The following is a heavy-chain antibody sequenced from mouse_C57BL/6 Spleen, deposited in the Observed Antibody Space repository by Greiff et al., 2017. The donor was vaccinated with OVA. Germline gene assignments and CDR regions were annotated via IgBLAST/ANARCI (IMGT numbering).Heavy chain of an antibody. D-gene: IGHD4-1*01. CDR3: ARRDWGGGY. Sequence: QVQLQQPGAELVKPGASVKLSCKASGYTFTSYWMQWVKQRPGQGLEWIGEIDPSDSYTNYNQKFKGKATLTVDTSSSTAYLQRSSLTSEDSAVYYCARRDWGGGYWGQGTTLTVSS. J-gene: IGHJ2*01. CDR2: IDPSDSYT. V-gene: IGHV1-50*01. CDR1: GYTFTSYW.